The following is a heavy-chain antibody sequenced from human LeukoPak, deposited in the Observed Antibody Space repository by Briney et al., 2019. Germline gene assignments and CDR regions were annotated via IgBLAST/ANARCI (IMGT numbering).Heavy chain of an antibody. CDR2: IIPILGIA. D-gene: IGHD1-26*01. Sequence: ASVKVSCKASGGTFSSYAISWVRQAPGQGLEWMGRIIPILGIANYAQKFQGRVTITADKSTSTAYMELSSLRSEDTALYYCARGGPHSRSYYAWFAPWGQGTLVTVSS. CDR3: ARGGPHSRSYYAWFAP. J-gene: IGHJ5*02. V-gene: IGHV1-69*04. CDR1: GGTFSSYA.